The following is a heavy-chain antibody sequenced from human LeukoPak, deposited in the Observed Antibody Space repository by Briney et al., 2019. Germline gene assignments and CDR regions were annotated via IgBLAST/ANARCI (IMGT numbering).Heavy chain of an antibody. CDR2: MNQDGSEK. Sequence: GGSLRLSCAASGFTFSSYWMSWVRQAPGKGLEWVANMNQDGSEKYYVDSVKGRFTISRDNAKNSLYLQMNSLRAEDTAVYYCARTIRYSSRWYNYFDYWGQGTLVTVSS. V-gene: IGHV3-7*01. CDR3: ARTIRYSSRWYNYFDY. J-gene: IGHJ4*02. D-gene: IGHD6-13*01. CDR1: GFTFSSYW.